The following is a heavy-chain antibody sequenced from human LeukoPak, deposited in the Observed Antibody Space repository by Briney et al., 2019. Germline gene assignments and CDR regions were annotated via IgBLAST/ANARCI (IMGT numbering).Heavy chain of an antibody. V-gene: IGHV3-9*01. CDR2: ISWNSGSI. Sequence: GRSLRLSCAASGFTFDDYAMHWVRHAPGKGLEWVSGISWNSGSIGYADSVKGRFTISRDNAKNFLYLQMNSLRAEDTALYYCAKDIGPDFWSGYYFDYWGQGTLVTVSS. D-gene: IGHD3-3*01. J-gene: IGHJ4*02. CDR3: AKDIGPDFWSGYYFDY. CDR1: GFTFDDYA.